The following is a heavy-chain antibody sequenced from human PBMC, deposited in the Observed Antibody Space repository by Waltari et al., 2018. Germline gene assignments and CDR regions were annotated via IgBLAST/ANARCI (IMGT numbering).Heavy chain of an antibody. CDR3: VRAKPSGYKYWYYYDMDV. CDR1: GFIFRGYD. CDR2: IGTVGDT. V-gene: IGHV3-13*01. J-gene: IGHJ6*02. Sequence: EEQLVESGGGLVQPGGSLRLSCAASGFIFRGYDIHWVRQVTGKGLEWVAAIGTVGDTYHSGSVKGRFTISRENVENSLYLQMNNLRAGDTAVYYCVRAKPSGYKYWYYYDMDVWGQGTTVTVSS. D-gene: IGHD3-3*01.